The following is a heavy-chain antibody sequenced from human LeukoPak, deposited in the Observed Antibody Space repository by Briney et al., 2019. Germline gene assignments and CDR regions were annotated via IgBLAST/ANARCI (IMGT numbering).Heavy chain of an antibody. Sequence: GGSLRLSCAAPGFTFSSYAMSWVRQAPGEGLEWVSSITTSGGSTYYADSVKGRFTISRDNAKNTLYLQMNSLRAEDTAVYYCAKDHYVSGRYDAFDIWGQGTMVTVSS. V-gene: IGHV3-23*01. D-gene: IGHD3-10*01. CDR1: GFTFSSYA. CDR3: AKDHYVSGRYDAFDI. J-gene: IGHJ3*02. CDR2: ITTSGGST.